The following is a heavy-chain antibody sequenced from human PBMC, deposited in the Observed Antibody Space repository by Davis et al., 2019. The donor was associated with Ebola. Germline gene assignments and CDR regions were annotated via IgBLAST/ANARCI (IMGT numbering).Heavy chain of an antibody. V-gene: IGHV4-39*07. CDR1: GGSISSSSYY. J-gene: IGHJ6*02. Sequence: SETLSLTCTVSGGSISSSSYYWGWIRQPPGKGLEWIGSIYYSGSTYYNPSLKSRVTISVDTSKNQFSLKLSSVTAADTAVYYCARDHGSYNGMDVWGQGTTVTVSS. CDR2: IYYSGST. D-gene: IGHD2-21*01. CDR3: ARDHGSYNGMDV.